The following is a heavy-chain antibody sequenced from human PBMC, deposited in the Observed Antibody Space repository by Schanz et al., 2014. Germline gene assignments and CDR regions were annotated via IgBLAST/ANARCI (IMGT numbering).Heavy chain of an antibody. V-gene: IGHV3-23*04. J-gene: IGHJ5*01. CDR3: AKTPREYCNYDNCPNWFDS. CDR2: ISGSGGST. Sequence: EVHLVESGGGLVQPGGSLRLSCAASGITFSSHSFNWVRQAPGKGLEWVSAISGSGGSTYYADSVKGRFTISRDNSKNTLYLQMNSLRAEDTAVYYCAKTPREYCNYDNCPNWFDSWGQGTLVTASS. D-gene: IGHD2-15*01. CDR1: GITFSSHS.